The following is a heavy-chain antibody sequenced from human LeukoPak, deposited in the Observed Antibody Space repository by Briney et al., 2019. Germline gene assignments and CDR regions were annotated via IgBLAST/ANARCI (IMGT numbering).Heavy chain of an antibody. Sequence: GGSLRLSCAASGFTFSNYGMHWVRQGPGKGLEWVSSINGISSYIAYADSVKGRFTISRDNAKNSLYLQMSSLRAEDTAMYYCERENGGNSDYDYWGQGTLVTVSS. CDR2: INGISSYI. CDR3: ERENGGNSDYDY. D-gene: IGHD4-23*01. J-gene: IGHJ4*02. CDR1: GFTFSNYG. V-gene: IGHV3-21*06.